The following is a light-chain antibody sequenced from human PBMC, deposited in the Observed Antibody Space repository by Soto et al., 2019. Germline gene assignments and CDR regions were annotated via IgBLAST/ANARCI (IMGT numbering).Light chain of an antibody. CDR3: CSYAGRSTWDVV. CDR1: SSNIGAGYD. Sequence: QSVLTQPPSVSGAPGQRVTISCSGGSSNIGAGYDVHWYHHVPGTAPKLVVYFSTHRPSGVPDRFSGSKSGSTASLTISGLQAEDEADYYCCSYAGRSTWDVVFGGGTKLTVL. CDR2: FST. J-gene: IGLJ2*01. V-gene: IGLV1-40*01.